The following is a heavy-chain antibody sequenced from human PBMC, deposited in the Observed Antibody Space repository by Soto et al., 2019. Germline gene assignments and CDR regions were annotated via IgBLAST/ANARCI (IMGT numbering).Heavy chain of an antibody. D-gene: IGHD2-15*01. CDR1: RDTVSSSA. J-gene: IGHJ1*01. Sequence: LSCASSRDTVSSSAIGGVLQAPGKGLEWVSAISGSGGSTYYADSVKGRFTISRDNSKNTLYLQMNSLRAEDTAVYYCAKDLEKNCSGGSCYSVYFQHWGQGTLVTVSS. CDR2: ISGSGGST. V-gene: IGHV3-23*01. CDR3: AKDLEKNCSGGSCYSVYFQH.